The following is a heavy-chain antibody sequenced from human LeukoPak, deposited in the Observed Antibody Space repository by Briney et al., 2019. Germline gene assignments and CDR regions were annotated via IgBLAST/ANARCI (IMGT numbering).Heavy chain of an antibody. D-gene: IGHD3-10*01. Sequence: GGSLRLSCAASGFTFSSYWMSWVRQAPGKGLEWVANIKLDGSEKYYVDSVKGRFTISRDNAKNSLYLQMNSLRAEDTAVYYCARDGLWFGELLTPYYFDYWGQGTLVTVSS. CDR2: IKLDGSEK. CDR3: ARDGLWFGELLTPYYFDY. J-gene: IGHJ4*02. CDR1: GFTFSSYW. V-gene: IGHV3-7*01.